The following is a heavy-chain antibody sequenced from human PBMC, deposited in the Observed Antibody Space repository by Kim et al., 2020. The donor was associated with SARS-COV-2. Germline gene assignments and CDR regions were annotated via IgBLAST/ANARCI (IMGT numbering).Heavy chain of an antibody. CDR1: GFTFTSYG. CDR2: ITNNGAYT. J-gene: IGHJ4*02. D-gene: IGHD3-16*01. Sequence: GGSLRLSCAASGFTFTSYGMAWVRQAPGRGLEWVSGITNNGAYTYYTDSVKGRFVISRDNSKDTLFLQMNSLRAEDTAVYYCAKVGSLWVVDYFASWGQGTLVTVSS. V-gene: IGHV3-23*01. CDR3: AKVGSLWVVDYFAS.